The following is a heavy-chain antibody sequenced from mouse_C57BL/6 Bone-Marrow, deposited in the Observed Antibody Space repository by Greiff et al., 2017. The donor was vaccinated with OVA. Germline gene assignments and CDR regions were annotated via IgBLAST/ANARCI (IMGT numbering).Heavy chain of an antibody. J-gene: IGHJ3*01. V-gene: IGHV1-66*01. CDR2: IYPGSGNT. CDR3: ARCRFAWFAY. CDR1: GYSFTSYY. Sequence: QVQLKQSGPELVKPGASVKISCKASGYSFTSYYIHWVKQRPGQGLEWIGWIYPGSGNTKYNEKFKGKATLTADTSSSTAYMQLSSLTSEDSAVYYCARCRFAWFAYWGQGTLVTVSA.